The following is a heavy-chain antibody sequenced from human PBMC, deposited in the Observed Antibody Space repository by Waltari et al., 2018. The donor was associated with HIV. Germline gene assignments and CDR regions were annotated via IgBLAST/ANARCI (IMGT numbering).Heavy chain of an antibody. CDR1: DGSISGSY. V-gene: IGHV4-4*07. J-gene: IGHJ5*02. CDR3: ARDCCGTYQYFDP. Sequence: QVQLQESGPGVVKPSDTLSLTCTVSDGSISGSYWSWIRQPAGKELEWIRRIYYTGYSTYSLPFKSRVTMSVDTSKNQFSLRLTSVTAADTAVYFCARDCCGTYQYFDPWGQGTLVTVSS. CDR2: IYYTGYS. D-gene: IGHD1-26*01.